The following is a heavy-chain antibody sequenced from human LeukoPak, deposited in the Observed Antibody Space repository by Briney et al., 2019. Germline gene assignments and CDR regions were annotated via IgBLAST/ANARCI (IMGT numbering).Heavy chain of an antibody. V-gene: IGHV4-59*12. CDR1: GGSIRNYY. J-gene: IGHJ6*03. CDR3: ARDSFSAGYYYYMDV. D-gene: IGHD3-10*01. Sequence: PSETLSLTCTVSGGSIRNYYWSWIRQPPGKQLEWIGYIYHSGSTNYNPSLKSRVTISVDTSKNQFSLKLSSVTAADTAVYYCARDSFSAGYYYYMDVWGKGTTVTVSS. CDR2: IYHSGST.